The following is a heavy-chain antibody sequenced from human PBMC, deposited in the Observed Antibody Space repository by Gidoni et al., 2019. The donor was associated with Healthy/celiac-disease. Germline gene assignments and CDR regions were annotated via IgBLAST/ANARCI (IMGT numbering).Heavy chain of an antibody. CDR1: GGYISRSRSY. D-gene: IGHD6-19*01. V-gene: IGHV4-39*01. CDR2: IYYIGST. CDR3: ARHTTPVAGTEWWFDP. Sequence: QLQQQESGPGLVKPSETLSLTCAVAGGYISRSRSYWGWIRQPPGKGLEWIGVIYYIGSTYYNPSLKSRVPFSVDTSKTQFSLKLCSVTAADTAVYYCARHTTPVAGTEWWFDPWGQGTLVTVSS. J-gene: IGHJ5*02.